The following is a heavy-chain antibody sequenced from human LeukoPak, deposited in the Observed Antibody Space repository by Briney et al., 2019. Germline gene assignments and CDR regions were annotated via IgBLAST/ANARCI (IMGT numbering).Heavy chain of an antibody. D-gene: IGHD2-21*02. CDR3: ARENFTPFCGGDCYSGLGY. V-gene: IGHV3-30*02. CDR2: IRYDGSNK. Sequence: GGSLRLSWAASGFTFSSYGMHWVRQAPGKGREWGAFIRYDGSNKYYVDSVKGRFIISRDSAKSLLYLQMNSLRVEDTAVYYCARENFTPFCGGDCYSGLGYWGQGTLVTVSS. J-gene: IGHJ4*02. CDR1: GFTFSSYG.